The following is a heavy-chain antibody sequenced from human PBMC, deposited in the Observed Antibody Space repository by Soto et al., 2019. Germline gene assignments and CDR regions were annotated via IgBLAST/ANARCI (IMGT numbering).Heavy chain of an antibody. V-gene: IGHV4-34*01. CDR1: GGSFSGYY. Sequence: SETLSLTCAVYGGSFSGYYWTWTRQPPGTGLEWIGEINHSGSTNYNPSLKSRVTISVDTSKNQFSLKLTSVTAADTAVYYCARDKITGLFDYWGPGTLVNVSS. CDR3: ARDKITGLFDY. J-gene: IGHJ4*02. CDR2: INHSGST. D-gene: IGHD2-8*02.